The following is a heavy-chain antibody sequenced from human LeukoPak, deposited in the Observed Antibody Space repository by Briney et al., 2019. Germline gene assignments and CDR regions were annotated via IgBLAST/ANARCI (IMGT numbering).Heavy chain of an antibody. CDR1: GFTFSTYG. Sequence: PVGSLRLSCAASGFTFSTYGMQWVRQAPGKGLEWVAFIRYDGSNKYYADSVKGRFTISRENSKNTLYLQSNSLRAEDTAVYYCSSVVVVPAATLGDAFDIWGQGTMVTVSS. CDR2: IRYDGSNK. CDR3: SSVVVVPAATLGDAFDI. V-gene: IGHV3-30*02. D-gene: IGHD2-2*01. J-gene: IGHJ3*02.